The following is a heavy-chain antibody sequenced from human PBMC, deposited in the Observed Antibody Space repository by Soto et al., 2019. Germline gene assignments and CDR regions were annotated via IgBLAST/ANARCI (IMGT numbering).Heavy chain of an antibody. D-gene: IGHD6-19*01. V-gene: IGHV1-3*01. Sequence: QVHLVQSGAEVKKPGASVKVSCKASGYTFTTYTLHWVRQAPGQNLEWLGWIHAGNGNTKYSQKFQGRVTITRDTSATTAYMELSSLRSEDTAVYYCAKVRGWAVALDYWGQGTLVTVSS. CDR2: IHAGNGNT. CDR1: GYTFTTYT. CDR3: AKVRGWAVALDY. J-gene: IGHJ4*02.